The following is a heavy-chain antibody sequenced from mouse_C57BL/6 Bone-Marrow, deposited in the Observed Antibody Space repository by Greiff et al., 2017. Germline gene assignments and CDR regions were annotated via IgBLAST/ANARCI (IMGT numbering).Heavy chain of an antibody. CDR1: GFTFSDYY. CDR2: ISNGGGST. D-gene: IGHD2-1*01. J-gene: IGHJ4*01. CDR3: ARHTSCGNYGSMDY. Sequence: EVQGVESGGGLVQPGGSLKLSCAASGFTFSDYYMYWVRQTPEKRLEWVAYISNGGGSTYYPDTVKGRFTISRDNAKNTLYLQMSRRKSEYKAMYYCARHTSCGNYGSMDYWGQGTSVTVAS. V-gene: IGHV5-12*01.